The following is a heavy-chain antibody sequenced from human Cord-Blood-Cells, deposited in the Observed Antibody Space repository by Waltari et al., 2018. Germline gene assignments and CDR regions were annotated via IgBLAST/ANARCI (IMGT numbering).Heavy chain of an antibody. Sequence: EVQLVQSGAEVKKPGESLKISCKGSGYSFTSYWIGWVRQMPGKGLEWMGITYPGDSYTRYSPSFQGQVTISADKSISTAYLQWSSLKASDTAMYYCTIYYYDSSGYYSNDYWGQGTLVTVSS. CDR3: TIYYYDSSGYYSNDY. J-gene: IGHJ4*02. CDR2: TYPGDSYT. CDR1: GYSFTSYW. D-gene: IGHD3-22*01. V-gene: IGHV5-51*01.